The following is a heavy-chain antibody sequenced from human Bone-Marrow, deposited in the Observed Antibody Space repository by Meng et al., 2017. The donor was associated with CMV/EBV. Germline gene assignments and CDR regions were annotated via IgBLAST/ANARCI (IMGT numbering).Heavy chain of an antibody. Sequence: GESLKISCAASGFTVSSNYMSWVRQAPGKGLEWVSVIYSGDSTFYADSVKGRFTISRDNSKNTLYLQMNSLRAEDTAVYYCARIAVAGDFDYWGQGTLVTVSS. CDR3: ARIAVAGDFDY. V-gene: IGHV3-53*01. CDR2: IYSGDST. J-gene: IGHJ4*02. D-gene: IGHD6-19*01. CDR1: GFTVSSNY.